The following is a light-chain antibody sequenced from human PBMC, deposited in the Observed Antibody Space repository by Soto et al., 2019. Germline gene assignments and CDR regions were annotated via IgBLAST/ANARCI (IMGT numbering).Light chain of an antibody. Sequence: ELVLTQSPGTLSLSPGERATLSCRASQSVSSAYLTWYQQRPGQPPRLLIYGASSRATGIPDRFSGSGSGTDFTLTISRLEPEDFALYYCQQFGSSPPMYTFGQGTKLEIK. V-gene: IGKV3-20*01. CDR2: GAS. J-gene: IGKJ2*01. CDR1: QSVSSAY. CDR3: QQFGSSPPMYT.